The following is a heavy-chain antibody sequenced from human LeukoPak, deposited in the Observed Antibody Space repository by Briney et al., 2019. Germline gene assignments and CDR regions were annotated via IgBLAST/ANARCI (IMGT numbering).Heavy chain of an antibody. CDR1: GFTFRSYW. V-gene: IGHV3-7*01. CDR3: ARVGYSGWNLEY. Sequence: PGGSLRLSCAASGFTFRSYWMSWVREAPGKGLEGVANINQGGSVKYYVDSVKAPITNSRDDAKNSLYMQMHSLRDEDTAVYYCARVGYSGWNLEYWGQGTLVTVSS. J-gene: IGHJ4*02. CDR2: INQGGSVK. D-gene: IGHD5-12*01.